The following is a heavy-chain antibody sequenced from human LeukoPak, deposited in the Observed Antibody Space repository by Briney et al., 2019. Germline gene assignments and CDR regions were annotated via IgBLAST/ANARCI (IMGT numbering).Heavy chain of an antibody. CDR2: ISGSGGST. V-gene: IGHV3-23*01. J-gene: IGHJ5*02. D-gene: IGHD3-22*01. Sequence: GGSLRLSCAASGFTFSSYAMSWVRQAPGKGLEWVSAISGSGGSTYYADSVKGRFTISRDNSKNTLYLQMNSLRAEDTAVYYCARVVNPYDSSGYYYRGENWFDPWGQGTLVTVSS. CDR3: ARVVNPYDSSGYYYRGENWFDP. CDR1: GFTFSSYA.